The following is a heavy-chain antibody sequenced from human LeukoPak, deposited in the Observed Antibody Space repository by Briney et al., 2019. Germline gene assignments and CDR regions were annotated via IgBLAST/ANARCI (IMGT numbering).Heavy chain of an antibody. J-gene: IGHJ4*02. Sequence: GGSLRLPCTASGFTYRHYGMHCLPEAPEKGREWGADITEEGSNIHCAVCVRGSHTIPRDNSNNTLDLQMNRLRAEDTAIYYCAKDRETPASGTFDSWGQGTLVTVSS. CDR3: AKDRETPASGTFDS. V-gene: IGHV3-30*18. D-gene: IGHD6-13*01. CDR1: GFTYRHYG. CDR2: ITEEGSNI.